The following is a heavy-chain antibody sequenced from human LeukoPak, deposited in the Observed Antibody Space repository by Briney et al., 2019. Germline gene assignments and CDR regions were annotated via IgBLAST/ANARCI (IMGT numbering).Heavy chain of an antibody. D-gene: IGHD6-19*01. CDR1: GGSISSSSYY. J-gene: IGHJ4*02. V-gene: IGHV4-39*01. CDR2: IYYSGST. CDR3: ARHTSGYSSGWYLFDY. Sequence: SGTLSLTCTVSGGSISSSSYYWGWIRQPPGKGLEWIGSIYYSGSTYYNPSLKSRVTISVDTSKNQFSLKLSSVTAADTAVYYCARHTSGYSSGWYLFDYWGQGTLVTVSS.